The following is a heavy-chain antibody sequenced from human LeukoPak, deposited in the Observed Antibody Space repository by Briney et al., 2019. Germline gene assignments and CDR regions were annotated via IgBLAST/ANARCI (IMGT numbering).Heavy chain of an antibody. D-gene: IGHD1-1*01. V-gene: IGHV4-31*03. CDR1: GGSISSGGYY. Sequence: SQTLSLTCTVSGGSISSGGYYWSWIRQHPGKGLEWIVYIYYSGSTYYNPSLKSRVTISVDTSKNQFSLKLSSVTAADTAVYYCAREKGETPNGQLDAFDIWGQGTMVTVSS. CDR3: AREKGETPNGQLDAFDI. J-gene: IGHJ3*02. CDR2: IYYSGST.